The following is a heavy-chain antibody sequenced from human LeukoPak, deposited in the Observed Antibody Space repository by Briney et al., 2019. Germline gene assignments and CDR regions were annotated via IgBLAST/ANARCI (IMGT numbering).Heavy chain of an antibody. Sequence: PLETLSLTCTVSGGSISSFYWSWIRQPPGKGLEWIGYIYYSGSTNYNPSLKSRVTISVDTSKNQFSLKLSSVTAADTAVYYCARGFKYYYDSSGPSLDYWGQGTLVTVSS. CDR2: IYYSGST. D-gene: IGHD3-22*01. CDR3: ARGFKYYYDSSGPSLDY. V-gene: IGHV4-59*01. J-gene: IGHJ4*02. CDR1: GGSISSFY.